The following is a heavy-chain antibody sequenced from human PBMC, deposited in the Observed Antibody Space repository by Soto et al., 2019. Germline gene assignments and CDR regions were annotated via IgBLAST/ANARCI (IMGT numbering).Heavy chain of an antibody. CDR3: AKRTSGTTWGESDY. J-gene: IGHJ4*02. D-gene: IGHD4-17*01. V-gene: IGHV1-18*04. CDR2: ISGYSGNA. Sequence: QVQVMQSGAEVKKPGDSVKVSCKTSGYIFSDYGINWVRQAPGQGLEWVGWISGYSGNANLAQKFQGRGTMTTDKPTRTSYMELRRLRSDDTAVYYCAKRTSGTTWGESDYWGQGTLVTVPS. CDR1: GYIFSDYG.